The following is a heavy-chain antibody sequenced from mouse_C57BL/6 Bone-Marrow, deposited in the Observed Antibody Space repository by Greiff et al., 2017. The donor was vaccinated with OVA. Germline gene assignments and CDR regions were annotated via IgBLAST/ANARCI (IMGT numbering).Heavy chain of an antibody. D-gene: IGHD2-1*01. CDR2: IHPSDSDT. CDR1: GYTFTSYW. Sequence: QVQLKQPGAELVKPGASVKVSCKASGYTFTSYWMHWVKQRPGQGLEWIGRIHPSDSDTNYNQKLKGKATLTVDKSSSTAYMQLSILTSEDSAVYYCAIGGSTKDWYFDVWGTGTTVTVSS. V-gene: IGHV1-74*01. CDR3: AIGGSTKDWYFDV. J-gene: IGHJ1*03.